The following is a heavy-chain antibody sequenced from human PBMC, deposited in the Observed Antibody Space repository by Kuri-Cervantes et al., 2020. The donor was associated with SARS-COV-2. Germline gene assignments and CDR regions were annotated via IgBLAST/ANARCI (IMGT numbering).Heavy chain of an antibody. V-gene: IGHV1-2*02. CDR1: GNTFTGYY. CDR3: ARACSSTSCYFSEFDY. J-gene: IGHJ4*02. CDR2: INPNSGGT. Sequence: ASVKVSCKASGNTFTGYYMHWVRQAPGQGLEWMGWINPNSGGTNYAQKFQGRVTMTRDTSISTAYMELSRLRSDDTAVYYCARACSSTSCYFSEFDYWGQGTLVTVSS. D-gene: IGHD2-2*01.